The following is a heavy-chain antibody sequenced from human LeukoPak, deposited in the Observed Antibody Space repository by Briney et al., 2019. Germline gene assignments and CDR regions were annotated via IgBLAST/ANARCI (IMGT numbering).Heavy chain of an antibody. V-gene: IGHV1-2*02. J-gene: IGHJ5*02. CDR2: LNPDTGST. CDR3: ARESFSGSGGLNWFAP. Sequence: GASVKVSCKASGYTFTGYYIHWVRQAPGQGLEWMGGLNPDTGSTNYAQKFQARVIMTRDTSINTAYKELRRLRYDDTAMYFCARESFSGSGGLNWFAPWGQGTLVTVSA. D-gene: IGHD3-10*01. CDR1: GYTFTGYY.